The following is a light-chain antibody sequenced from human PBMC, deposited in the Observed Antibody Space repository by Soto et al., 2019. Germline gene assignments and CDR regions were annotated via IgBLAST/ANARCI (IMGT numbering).Light chain of an antibody. Sequence: IRMTKSQSSLSASTGDRVTITCRASQSISSWLAWYQQKPGKAPKLLIYKASSLESGVPSRFSDSGSGTEFTLTISSLQSEDFAVYYCQQYNNWPPTFGQGTKVDIK. CDR1: QSISSW. J-gene: IGKJ1*01. V-gene: IGKV1-5*03. CDR2: KAS. CDR3: QQYNNWPPT.